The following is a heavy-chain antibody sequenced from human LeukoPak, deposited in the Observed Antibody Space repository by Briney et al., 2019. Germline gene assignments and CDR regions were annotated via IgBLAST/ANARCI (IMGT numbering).Heavy chain of an antibody. V-gene: IGHV3-21*01. J-gene: IGHJ3*02. CDR2: ISSSSSYL. Sequence: NPGGSLRLSCAASGFTFSSYSVNWVRQAPGKGLEWVSSISSSSSYLYYADSVKGRFTISRDNAKNSLYLQMNSLRAEDTAFYYCARDFPRDNDAFDIWDQGTMVTVSS. CDR3: ARDFPRDNDAFDI. CDR1: GFTFSSYS.